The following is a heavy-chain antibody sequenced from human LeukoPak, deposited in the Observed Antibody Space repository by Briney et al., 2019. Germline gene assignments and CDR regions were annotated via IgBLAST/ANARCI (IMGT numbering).Heavy chain of an antibody. Sequence: ASVKVSCKVSGYTLTELSMHWVRQAPGKGLEWMGGFDPEDGETIYAQKFQGRVTMTEDTSTDTAYMELSSLRSEDTAVYSCATAWEPAAFVDYWGQGTLVTVSS. CDR1: GYTLTELS. CDR2: FDPEDGET. V-gene: IGHV1-24*01. J-gene: IGHJ4*02. D-gene: IGHD1-26*01. CDR3: ATAWEPAAFVDY.